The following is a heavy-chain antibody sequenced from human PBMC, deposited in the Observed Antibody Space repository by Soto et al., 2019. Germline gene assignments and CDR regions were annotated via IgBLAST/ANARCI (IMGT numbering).Heavy chain of an antibody. Sequence: SVKVSFKASGGTFSSYAISWVRQAPGQGLEWMGGIIPIFGTANYAQKFQGRATITADKSTSTAYMELSSLRSEDTAVYYCASAIAAAGNRWGQGTLVTVSS. CDR1: GGTFSSYA. CDR3: ASAIAAAGNR. CDR2: IIPIFGTA. D-gene: IGHD6-13*01. V-gene: IGHV1-69*06. J-gene: IGHJ4*02.